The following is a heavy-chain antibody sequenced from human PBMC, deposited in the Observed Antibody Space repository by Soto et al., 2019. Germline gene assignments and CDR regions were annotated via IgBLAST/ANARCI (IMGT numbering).Heavy chain of an antibody. CDR2: INHSGST. CDR1: GGSFSGYY. V-gene: IGHV4-34*01. CDR3: ARRTGPYYYGPNDRQKNWFDP. D-gene: IGHD3-10*01. Sequence: TSETLSLTCAVYGGSFSGYYWSWIRQPPGKGLEWIGEINHSGSTNYNPSLKSRVTISVDTSKNQFSLKLSSVTAADTAVYYCARRTGPYYYGPNDRQKNWFDPWGQGTLVTVSS. J-gene: IGHJ5*02.